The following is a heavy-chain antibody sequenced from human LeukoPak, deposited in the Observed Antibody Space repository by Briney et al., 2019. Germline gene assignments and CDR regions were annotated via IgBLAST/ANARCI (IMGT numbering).Heavy chain of an antibody. D-gene: IGHD3-10*01. V-gene: IGHV3-30*02. J-gene: IGHJ4*02. CDR1: GFTFSNTA. CDR2: IRYDGSNK. CDR3: AKDRRITMVRGEGGLDY. Sequence: GGSLRLSCAASGFTFSNTAMSWVRQAPGKGLEWVAFIRYDGSNKYYADSVKGRFTISRDNSKNTLYLQMNSLRAEDTAVYYCAKDRRITMVRGEGGLDYWGQGTLVTVSS.